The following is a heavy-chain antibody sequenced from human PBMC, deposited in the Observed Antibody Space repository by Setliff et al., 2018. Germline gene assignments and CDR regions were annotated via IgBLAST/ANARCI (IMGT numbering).Heavy chain of an antibody. J-gene: IGHJ4*02. CDR3: ARDKGVISLDY. D-gene: IGHD3-10*01. V-gene: IGHV3-30*02. CDR2: IEFDGTKM. Sequence: GGSLRLSCAASGFTFNNCGMHWVRQAPGKGLEWVAFIEFDGTKMYYADSVKGRFTISRDNSKNTLSLQMNSLRGEDTAVYYCARDKGVISLDYWGQGTLVTVSS. CDR1: GFTFNNCG.